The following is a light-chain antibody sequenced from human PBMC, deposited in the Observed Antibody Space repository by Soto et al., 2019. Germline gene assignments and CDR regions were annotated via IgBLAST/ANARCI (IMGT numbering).Light chain of an antibody. CDR1: QSVSRY. Sequence: ETVLTQSPATLSLSPGEGATLSCRASQSVSRYLAWYQQKPGRAPRLLIYDASNRATGIPARFSGSGSGTDFTLTITSLEPEDFAVYYCLQRSNWPITFGQGTRLEI. J-gene: IGKJ5*01. V-gene: IGKV3-11*01. CDR3: LQRSNWPIT. CDR2: DAS.